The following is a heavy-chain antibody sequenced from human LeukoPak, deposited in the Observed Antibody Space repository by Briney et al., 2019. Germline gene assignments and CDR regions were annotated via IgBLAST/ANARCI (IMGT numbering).Heavy chain of an antibody. CDR1: GYSFPNYW. CDR2: IYPGDSDT. CDR3: ARIGSSYNWFDP. Sequence: GESLKISCKGSGYSFPNYWIGWVRQMPGKGLEWMGIIYPGDSDTTYKPSFQGQVTISADKSISTAYLQWSSLKASDTAMYYCARIGSSYNWFDPWGQGTLVTVSS. J-gene: IGHJ5*02. D-gene: IGHD3-10*01. V-gene: IGHV5-51*01.